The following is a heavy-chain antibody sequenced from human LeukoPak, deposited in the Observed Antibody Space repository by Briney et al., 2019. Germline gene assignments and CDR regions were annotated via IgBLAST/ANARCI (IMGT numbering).Heavy chain of an antibody. J-gene: IGHJ4*02. Sequence: SETLSLTCTVSGGSISSYYWSWIRQPPGKGLEWIGYIFYSGSTNYNPSLKSRVTISVDTSKNQFSLKLSSVTAADTAVYYCARETLYCSSTSCYMYYFDYWGQGTLVTVSS. CDR2: IFYSGST. CDR1: GGSISSYY. D-gene: IGHD2-2*02. V-gene: IGHV4-59*12. CDR3: ARETLYCSSTSCYMYYFDY.